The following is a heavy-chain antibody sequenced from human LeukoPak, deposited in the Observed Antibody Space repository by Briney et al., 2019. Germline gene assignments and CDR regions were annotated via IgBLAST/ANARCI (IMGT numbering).Heavy chain of an antibody. CDR3: ARAGYSGSDFSV. D-gene: IGHD5-12*01. CDR2: VYYSGST. Sequence: SETLSLTCTVSGGSITSSSYYWGWIRQPPGKGLEWIGSVYYSGSTYYNPSLKSRVTMSVDTSKNQFSLKLSSVTATDTAVYYCARAGYSGSDFSVWGKGSTVTVSS. J-gene: IGHJ6*04. CDR1: GGSITSSSYY. V-gene: IGHV4-39*07.